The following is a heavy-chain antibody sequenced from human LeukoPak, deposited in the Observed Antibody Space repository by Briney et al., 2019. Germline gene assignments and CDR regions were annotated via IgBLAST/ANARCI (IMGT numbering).Heavy chain of an antibody. D-gene: IGHD6-6*01. CDR2: IFPGDSDT. V-gene: IGHV5-51*01. CDR3: ARVSYSSSSPDY. Sequence: GESLKISCKGSGYSFTSYRIAWVRQMPGKGLEWMGIIFPGDSDTRYSPSFQGQVTISADKSISTAYLQWTSLKASDTAMYYCARVSYSSSSPDYWGQGTLVTVSS. J-gene: IGHJ4*02. CDR1: GYSFTSYR.